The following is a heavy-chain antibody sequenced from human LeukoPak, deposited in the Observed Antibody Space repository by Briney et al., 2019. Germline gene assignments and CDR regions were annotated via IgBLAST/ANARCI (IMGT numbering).Heavy chain of an antibody. CDR2: IYYSGST. V-gene: IGHV4-59*01. J-gene: IGHJ4*02. D-gene: IGHD3-9*01. Sequence: NASETLSLTCTVSGGSISSYYWSWIRQPPGKGLEWIGYIYYSGSTNYNPSLKSRVTISVDTSKNQFSLKLSSVTAADTAVYYCARGGRYFDWLLYHGTPYFDYWGQGTLVTVSS. CDR1: GGSISSYY. CDR3: ARGGRYFDWLLYHGTPYFDY.